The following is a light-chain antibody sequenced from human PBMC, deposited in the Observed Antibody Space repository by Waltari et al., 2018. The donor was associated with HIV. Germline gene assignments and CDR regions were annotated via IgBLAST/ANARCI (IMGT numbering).Light chain of an antibody. J-gene: IGKJ3*01. CDR3: QQYYTTSLFT. V-gene: IGKV4-1*01. CDR2: WAS. CDR1: KSVLFSSNNKNY. Sequence: DIVMTPSPDSLAGSPGERATLNCKSRKSVLFSSNNKNYLAWYQQKPGQPPKLLIYWASTRESGVPDRFSGGGSGTDFTLTISSLQAEDVAVYYCQQYYTTSLFTFGPGTKVDIK.